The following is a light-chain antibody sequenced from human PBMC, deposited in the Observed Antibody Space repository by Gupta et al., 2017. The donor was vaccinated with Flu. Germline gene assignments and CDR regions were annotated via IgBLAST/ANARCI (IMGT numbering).Light chain of an antibody. Sequence: ETVLTQSPGTLSLSPGERATLSCRASQSISSSYLAWYQQKPGQAPRLLMYDASSRATGIPDRFSGSGSGTDFTLTISRLEPEDCAVYYCQQYCSSPFTFGHGTTVDIK. CDR1: QSISSSY. CDR3: QQYCSSPFT. J-gene: IGKJ3*01. V-gene: IGKV3-20*01. CDR2: DAS.